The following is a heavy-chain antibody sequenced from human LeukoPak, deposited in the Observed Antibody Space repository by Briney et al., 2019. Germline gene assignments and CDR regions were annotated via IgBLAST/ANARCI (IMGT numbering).Heavy chain of an antibody. V-gene: IGHV3-74*01. CDR2: IKSDGKT. J-gene: IGHJ1*01. CDR3: ARAPSEVGGYYPEYFRH. Sequence: PGGSLRLSCEAPGFTFSRYCMHWVRQAPGKGLVWVSRIKSDGKTNYADSVKGRFTISRDNAKNTVSLQMDSLRAEDTGVYYCARAPSEVGGYYPEYFRHWGQAPWSPSPQ. D-gene: IGHD3-22*01. CDR1: GFTFSRYC.